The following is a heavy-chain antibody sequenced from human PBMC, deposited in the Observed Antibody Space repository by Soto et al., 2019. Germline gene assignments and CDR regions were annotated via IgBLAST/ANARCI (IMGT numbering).Heavy chain of an antibody. J-gene: IGHJ3*02. V-gene: IGHV1-24*01. CDR1: GCTLTELS. Sequence: ASVKASCKVSGCTLTELSMHWVRQAPGKGLEWMGGFDPEDGETIYAQKFQGRVTMTEDTSTDTAYMELSSLRSEDTAVYYCATQVDTAMGAFDIWGQGTMVTVSS. CDR3: ATQVDTAMGAFDI. D-gene: IGHD5-18*01. CDR2: FDPEDGET.